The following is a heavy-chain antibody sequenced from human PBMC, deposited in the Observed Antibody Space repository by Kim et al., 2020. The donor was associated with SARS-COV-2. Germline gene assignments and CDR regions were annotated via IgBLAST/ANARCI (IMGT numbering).Heavy chain of an antibody. J-gene: IGHJ4*02. D-gene: IGHD3-10*01. CDR3: ARDKPLLWFGELLGEH. CDR1: GYTFTSYA. Sequence: ASVKVSFKASGYTFTSYAMNWVRQAPGQGLEWMGWINTNTGNPTYAQGFTGRFVFSLDTSVSTAYLQISSLKAEDTAVYYCARDKPLLWFGELLGEHWGQGTLVTVSS. V-gene: IGHV7-4-1*02. CDR2: INTNTGNP.